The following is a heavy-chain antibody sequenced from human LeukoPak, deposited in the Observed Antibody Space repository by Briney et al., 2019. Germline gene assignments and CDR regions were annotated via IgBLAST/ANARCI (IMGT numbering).Heavy chain of an antibody. Sequence: GGSLRLSCAASGFSFRSYGMHWVRQAPGKGLEWVAVISSDEINEYYADSVKGRFTISRDNAKNSLYLQMNSLRAEDTALYYCAKGGPMVRAYFDYWGQGTLVTVSS. CDR3: AKGGPMVRAYFDY. V-gene: IGHV3-30*18. D-gene: IGHD3-10*01. CDR2: ISSDEINE. CDR1: GFSFRSYG. J-gene: IGHJ4*02.